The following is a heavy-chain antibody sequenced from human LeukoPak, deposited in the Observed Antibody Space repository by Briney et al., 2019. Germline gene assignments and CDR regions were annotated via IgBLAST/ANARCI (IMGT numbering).Heavy chain of an antibody. CDR1: GFTFSSYA. D-gene: IGHD6-19*01. CDR2: ISGSGGST. V-gene: IGHV3-23*01. J-gene: IGHJ4*02. Sequence: GGSLRLSCAASGFTFSSYAMSWVRQAPGKGLEWVSAISGSGGSTYYADSVKGRFTISRDNSKNTLYLQMNSLRAEDTAVYYCAKSPRQWLVRDYFDYWGRGTLVTVSS. CDR3: AKSPRQWLVRDYFDY.